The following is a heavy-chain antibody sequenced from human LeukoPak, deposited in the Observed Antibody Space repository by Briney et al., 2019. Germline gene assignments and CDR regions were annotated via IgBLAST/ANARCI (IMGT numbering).Heavy chain of an antibody. Sequence: SETLSLTCAVSGGSITNFYWSWIRQPPGKGLEWIGDIYYSGRTKYSPSLKSRVTISVDTSKNQFSLKLNPVTAADTAVYYCARDRRSGYDSTPWFDPWGQGTLVTVSS. D-gene: IGHD5-12*01. J-gene: IGHJ5*02. V-gene: IGHV4-59*01. CDR1: GGSITNFY. CDR3: ARDRRSGYDSTPWFDP. CDR2: IYYSGRT.